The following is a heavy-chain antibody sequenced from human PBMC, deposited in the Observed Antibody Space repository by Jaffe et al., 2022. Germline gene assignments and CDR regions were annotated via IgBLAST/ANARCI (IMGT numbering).Heavy chain of an antibody. Sequence: EVQLVESGGGLVQPGGSLRLSCAASGFTFSSYWMSWVRQAPGKGLEWVANIKQDGSEKYYVDSVKGRFTISRDNAKNSLYLQMNSLRAEDTAVYYCARDGADYDILTGFYYYYMDVWGKGTTVTVSS. CDR1: GFTFSSYW. V-gene: IGHV3-7*05. D-gene: IGHD3-9*01. CDR2: IKQDGSEK. CDR3: ARDGADYDILTGFYYYYMDV. J-gene: IGHJ6*03.